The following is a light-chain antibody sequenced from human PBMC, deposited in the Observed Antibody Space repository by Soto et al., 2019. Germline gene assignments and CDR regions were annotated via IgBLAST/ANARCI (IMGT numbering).Light chain of an antibody. CDR1: ESVRSSY. CDR2: AAC. CDR3: QQYGWYQART. Sequence: EIVLTQSPGTLSLSPGEKATLSGRASESVRSSYLAWYQHKPGQAPRRLLYAACIRGTGIPDRFRGRGSGTDFTLTISRLQPEDFAIYYCQQYGWYQARTVGGGTNV. J-gene: IGKJ4*01. V-gene: IGKV3-20*01.